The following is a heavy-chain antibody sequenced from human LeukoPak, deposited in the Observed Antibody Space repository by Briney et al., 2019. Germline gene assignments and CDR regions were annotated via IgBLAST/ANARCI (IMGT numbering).Heavy chain of an antibody. CDR1: GFTFSSYA. Sequence: GGSLRLSCAASGFTFSSYAMSWVRQAPGKGLEWVSAISGSGGSTYYADSVKGRFTISRDNSKNTLYLQMNSLRAEDTAVYYCAKTSDYYDSSGYFDYWGQGTLVTVFS. CDR2: ISGSGGST. J-gene: IGHJ4*02. CDR3: AKTSDYYDSSGYFDY. D-gene: IGHD3-22*01. V-gene: IGHV3-23*01.